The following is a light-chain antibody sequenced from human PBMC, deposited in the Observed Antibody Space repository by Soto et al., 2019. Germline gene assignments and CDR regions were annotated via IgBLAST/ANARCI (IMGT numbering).Light chain of an antibody. Sequence: GLSQSPGTLSLSPGERATLSCRASQSVSSSYLAWYQQKPGQAPRLLIYGASSRATGIPDRFSGSGSGTDFTLTISRLEPEDFAVYYCQQYGSSPSTFGGGTKVDIK. CDR3: QQYGSSPST. V-gene: IGKV3-20*01. CDR1: QSVSSSY. CDR2: GAS. J-gene: IGKJ4*01.